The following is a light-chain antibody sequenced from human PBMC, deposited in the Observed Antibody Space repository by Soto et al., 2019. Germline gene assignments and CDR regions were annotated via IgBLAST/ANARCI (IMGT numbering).Light chain of an antibody. CDR3: QHYGPSPTST. J-gene: IGKJ1*01. CDR1: QSISTNY. Sequence: EIVLTQSPVTLSLSPGETATLSCRASQSISTNYLAWYQQKPGQAPRPLIFGASSRASGIPGRFSGSGSGPHLTLTYSRLDPEDLAVYFCQHYGPSPTSTFGQGTKVEIK. V-gene: IGKV3-20*01. CDR2: GAS.